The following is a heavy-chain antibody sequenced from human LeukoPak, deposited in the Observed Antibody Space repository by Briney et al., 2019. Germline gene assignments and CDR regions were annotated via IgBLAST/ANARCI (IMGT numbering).Heavy chain of an antibody. D-gene: IGHD3-10*01. Sequence: GGSLGLSCAASGFTFSSYAMHWVRQAPGKGLEWVAVISYDGSNRYYADSVKGRFTISRDNSKNTLYLQMNSLRAEDTAVYYCARPLTSSMVRGTDAFDIWGQGTMVTVSS. J-gene: IGHJ3*02. CDR3: ARPLTSSMVRGTDAFDI. V-gene: IGHV3-30*04. CDR2: ISYDGSNR. CDR1: GFTFSSYA.